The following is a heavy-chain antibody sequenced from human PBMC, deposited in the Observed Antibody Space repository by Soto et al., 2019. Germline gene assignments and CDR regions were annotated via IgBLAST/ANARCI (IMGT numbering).Heavy chain of an antibody. CDR3: ARTSRAYYYYMDV. CDR2: IIPILGIA. V-gene: IGHV1-69*02. CDR1: GGTFSSYT. Sequence: ASVKVSCKASGGTFSSYTSSWVRQAPGQGLEWMGRIIPILGIANYAQKFQGRVTITADKSTSTAYMELSSLRSEDTAVYYCARTSRAYYYYMDVWGKGTTVTVSS. J-gene: IGHJ6*03.